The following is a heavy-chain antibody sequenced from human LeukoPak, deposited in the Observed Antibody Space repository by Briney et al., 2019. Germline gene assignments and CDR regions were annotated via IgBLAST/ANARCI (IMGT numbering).Heavy chain of an antibody. Sequence: GGSLRLSCAASGFTFSSYSMNWVRQAPGKGLEWVSYISSSSSTIYYADSVKGRFTIFRDNAKNSLYLQMNSLRAEDTAVYYCASSIEYEAFDIWGQGTMVTVSS. J-gene: IGHJ3*02. V-gene: IGHV3-48*04. D-gene: IGHD6-6*01. CDR2: ISSSSSTI. CDR1: GFTFSSYS. CDR3: ASSIEYEAFDI.